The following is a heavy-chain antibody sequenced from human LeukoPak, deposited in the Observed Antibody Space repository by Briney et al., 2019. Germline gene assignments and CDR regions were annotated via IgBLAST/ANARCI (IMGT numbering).Heavy chain of an antibody. V-gene: IGHV4-34*01. CDR1: GGSFSGYY. Sequence: SETLSLTCAVYGGSFSGYYWSWIRQPPGKGLEWIGEINHSGSTNYNPSLKSRVTISVDTSKNQFSLKLSSVTAADTAVYYCARPHCSSTGRYLGGDAFDIWGQGTMVTVSS. CDR2: INHSGST. CDR3: ARPHCSSTGRYLGGDAFDI. J-gene: IGHJ3*02. D-gene: IGHD2-2*01.